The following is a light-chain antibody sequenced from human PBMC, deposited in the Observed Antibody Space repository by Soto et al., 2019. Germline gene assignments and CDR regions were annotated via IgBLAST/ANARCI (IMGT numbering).Light chain of an antibody. CDR1: YSNVGSNY. CDR3: AAWDDSLSAQV. Sequence: QSVLTQPPSASGTPGQRVTISCSGSYSNVGSNYVYWYQQLPGTAPKLLIYRNNQRPSGVPDRFSGSKSGTSASLAISGLRSEDEADYYCAAWDDSLSAQVFGGGTKLTVL. CDR2: RNN. J-gene: IGLJ3*02. V-gene: IGLV1-47*01.